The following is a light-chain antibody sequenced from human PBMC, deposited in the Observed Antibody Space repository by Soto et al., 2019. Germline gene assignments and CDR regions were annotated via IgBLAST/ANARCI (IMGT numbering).Light chain of an antibody. V-gene: IGKV3-20*01. J-gene: IGKJ5*01. Sequence: DIVMTQSPDALAVSLGERATLSCRASQSVSSSYLAWYQQKPGQAPRLLIHGASSRATGIPDRFSGSGSGTDFTLTISRLEPEDFAVYYCQQYGSSPPITFGQGTRLEI. CDR2: GAS. CDR1: QSVSSSY. CDR3: QQYGSSPPIT.